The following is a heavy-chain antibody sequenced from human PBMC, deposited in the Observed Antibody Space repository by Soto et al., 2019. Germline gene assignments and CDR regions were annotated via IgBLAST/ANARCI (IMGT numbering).Heavy chain of an antibody. CDR2: IFYGGST. D-gene: IGHD3-22*01. CDR3: FVLLGYSSPW. J-gene: IGHJ1*01. Sequence: SETLSLTCNVSGGSITSNSYYWAWIRQPPGKGLELIGSIFYGGSTYYNSSLRSRVTMSVDTSKNQFSLRLSSVTAADTAVYFCFVLLGYSSPWWGHGTLVTVSS. V-gene: IGHV4-39*01. CDR1: GGSITSNSYY.